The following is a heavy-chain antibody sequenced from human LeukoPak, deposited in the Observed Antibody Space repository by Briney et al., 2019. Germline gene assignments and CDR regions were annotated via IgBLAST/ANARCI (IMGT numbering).Heavy chain of an antibody. D-gene: IGHD3-22*01. CDR1: GGSFSGYY. CDR3: ARGNTYKKGYYYDSSGYYYSHYFDY. V-gene: IGHV4-34*01. Sequence: SETLSLTCAVYGGSFSGYYWSWIRQPPGKGLEWIGEINHSGSTNYNPSLKSRVTISVDTSKNQFSLKLSSVTAADTAVCYCARGNTYKKGYYYDSSGYYYSHYFDYWGQGTLVTVSS. CDR2: INHSGST. J-gene: IGHJ4*02.